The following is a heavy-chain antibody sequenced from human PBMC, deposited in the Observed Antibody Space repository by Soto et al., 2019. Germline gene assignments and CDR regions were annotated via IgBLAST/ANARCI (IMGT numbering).Heavy chain of an antibody. CDR1: GGSFSGYY. J-gene: IGHJ4*02. CDR3: ARGINLVRGVIPRPYFDY. D-gene: IGHD3-10*01. Sequence: QVQLQQWGAGLLKPSETLSLTCAVYGGSFSGYYWSWIRQPPGKGLEWSGEINHSGSTNYNPSLKRRVTISVDTPKNQFSLKLSSVTAADTAVYYCARGINLVRGVIPRPYFDYWGQGTLVTVSS. CDR2: INHSGST. V-gene: IGHV4-34*01.